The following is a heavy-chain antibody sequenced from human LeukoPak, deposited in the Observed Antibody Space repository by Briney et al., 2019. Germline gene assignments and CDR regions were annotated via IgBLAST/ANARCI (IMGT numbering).Heavy chain of an antibody. D-gene: IGHD3-9*01. J-gene: IGHJ6*03. CDR1: GGSISSGGYS. V-gene: IGHV4-30-4*07. CDR2: IYYSGST. Sequence: SETLSLTCAVSGGSISSGGYSWSWIRQPPGKGLEWIGYIYYSGSTYYNPSLKSRVTISVDTSKNQFSLKLSSVTAADTAVYYCARGHYDTLTGYYYYMDVWGKGTTVTVSS. CDR3: ARGHYDTLTGYYYYMDV.